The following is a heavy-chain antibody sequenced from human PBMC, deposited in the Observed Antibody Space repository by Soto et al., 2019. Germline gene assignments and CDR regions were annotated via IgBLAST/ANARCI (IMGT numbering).Heavy chain of an antibody. Sequence: TLSLTCTVSGGSISSADYYWSWIRQPPGKGLEWIGYIYYSGSTYYNPSLKSRVTISIDTSKNQFSLKLSSVTAADTAMYYCAREGPLVQGYWGQGTLVTVSS. CDR2: IYYSGST. J-gene: IGHJ4*02. D-gene: IGHD6-6*01. V-gene: IGHV4-30-4*01. CDR1: GGSISSADYY. CDR3: AREGPLVQGY.